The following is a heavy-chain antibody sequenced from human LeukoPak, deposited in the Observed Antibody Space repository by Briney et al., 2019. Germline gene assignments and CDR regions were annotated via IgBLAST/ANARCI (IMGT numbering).Heavy chain of an antibody. V-gene: IGHV4-31*03. Sequence: SETLSLTCTVSGGSISSGGYYWSWIRQHPGKGLEWIGYIYYSGSTYYNPSLKSRVTISVDTSKNQFSLKLSSVTAADTAVYYCARGFESVPYGTYFDYWGQGTLVTVSS. CDR3: ARGFESVPYGTYFDY. CDR2: IYYSGST. CDR1: GGSISSGGYY. D-gene: IGHD4-17*01. J-gene: IGHJ4*02.